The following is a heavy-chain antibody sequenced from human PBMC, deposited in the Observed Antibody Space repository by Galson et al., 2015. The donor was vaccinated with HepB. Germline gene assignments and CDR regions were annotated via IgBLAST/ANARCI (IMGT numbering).Heavy chain of an antibody. J-gene: IGHJ6*03. D-gene: IGHD2-15*01. CDR3: ARVEYSSCGSCPPGNYYYYMDV. CDR2: ISSSSSYT. Sequence: SLRLSCAASGFTFRDYYMSWIRQAPGKGLEWVSYISSSSSYTNYADSVKGRLTISRDNAKTSLYLPMNSLRAEDTAVYYCARVEYSSCGSCPPGNYYYYMDVWGKGTTVTVSS. CDR1: GFTFRDYY. V-gene: IGHV3-11*06.